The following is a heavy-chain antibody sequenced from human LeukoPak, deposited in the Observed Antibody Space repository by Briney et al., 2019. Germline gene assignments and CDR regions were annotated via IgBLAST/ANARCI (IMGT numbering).Heavy chain of an antibody. CDR2: IYSGGST. Sequence: GGSLRLSCAASGFTFSNYAMSWVRQAPGKGLEWVSVIYSGGSTSYADSVKGRFTISRDNSKNTLYLQMNSLRAEDTAVYYCARSRAFNSGAFDPWGQGSLVTVSS. D-gene: IGHD1-26*01. CDR1: GFTFSNYA. J-gene: IGHJ5*02. CDR3: ARSRAFNSGAFDP. V-gene: IGHV3-53*01.